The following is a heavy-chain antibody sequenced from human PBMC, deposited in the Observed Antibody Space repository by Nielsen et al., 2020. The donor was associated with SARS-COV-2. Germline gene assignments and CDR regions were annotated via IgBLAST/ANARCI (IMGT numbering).Heavy chain of an antibody. CDR1: GGSISSVAYH. D-gene: IGHD4-23*01. J-gene: IGHJ4*02. CDR2: IYYTGTT. CDR3: ARLGGAYGGNSDHFDY. V-gene: IGHV4-39*02. Sequence: SETLSLTCTVSGGSISSVAYHWGWIRQPPGKGLEWIGSIYYTGTTYQNPSLQSRITMSVDTSKNSFSLKLTSVTAADTAVYYCARLGGAYGGNSDHFDYWGQGALVTVSS.